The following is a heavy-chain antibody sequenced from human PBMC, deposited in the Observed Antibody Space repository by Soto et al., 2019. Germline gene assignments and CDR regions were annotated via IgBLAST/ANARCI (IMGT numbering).Heavy chain of an antibody. CDR2: ISASGSVT. J-gene: IGHJ4*02. D-gene: IGHD2-2*01. CDR3: AKAPTYCIFTNCLGYFDS. Sequence: EVQLLESGGDLVQPGGSLRLSCAASGFTFSSYAMSWVRQAPGKGLEWVSTISASGSVTFYADSVKGRFTISSDSSKNTLHLQMNSLRAEDTAVYYCAKAPTYCIFTNCLGYFDSWGRGTLLTVSS. CDR1: GFTFSSYA. V-gene: IGHV3-23*01.